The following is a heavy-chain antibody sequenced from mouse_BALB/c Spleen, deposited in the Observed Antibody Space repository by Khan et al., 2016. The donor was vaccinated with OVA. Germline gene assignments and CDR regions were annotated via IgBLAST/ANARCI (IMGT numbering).Heavy chain of an antibody. CDR2: ISIYNGNT. J-gene: IGHJ4*01. CDR1: GDTFSDYA. V-gene: IGHV1S137*01. CDR3: ARGDFLLRLRGLAY. Sequence: QMQLEESGPEVVRPGVSVKISCKGSGDTFSDYAIHWVKQRLAKSLVGIGVISIYNGNTNYNQKFKGKATMTVDKSSSTPYMELARLTSEDSAIYYCARGDFLLRLRGLAYWGQGTSVTVSA. D-gene: IGHD1-1*01.